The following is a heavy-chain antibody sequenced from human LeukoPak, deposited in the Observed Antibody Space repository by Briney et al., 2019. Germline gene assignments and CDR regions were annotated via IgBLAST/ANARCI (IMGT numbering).Heavy chain of an antibody. CDR2: ISGSGGST. V-gene: IGHV3-23*01. D-gene: IGHD6-13*01. Sequence: GGSLRLSWAASGFTFSSYAMSWVRQAPGKGLEWVSAISGSGGSTYYADSVKGRFTISRDNSKSTLYLQMNSLRAEDTAVYYCAIHSSSWFPYGMDVWGQGTTVTVSS. CDR1: GFTFSSYA. J-gene: IGHJ6*02. CDR3: AIHSSSWFPYGMDV.